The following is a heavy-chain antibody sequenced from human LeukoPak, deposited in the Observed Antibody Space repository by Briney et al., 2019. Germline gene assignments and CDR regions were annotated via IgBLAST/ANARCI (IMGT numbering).Heavy chain of an antibody. CDR3: ARPERRGSAVAGSPFDY. Sequence: GGSLRLSCAASGFTFSNYAMSWVRQAPGKGLEWVSAISGSGGSTYYADSVKGRFTISRDNSKNTLYLQMNSLRAEDTAVYYCARPERRGSAVAGSPFDYWGQGTLVTVSS. V-gene: IGHV3-23*01. CDR1: GFTFSNYA. J-gene: IGHJ4*02. D-gene: IGHD6-19*01. CDR2: ISGSGGST.